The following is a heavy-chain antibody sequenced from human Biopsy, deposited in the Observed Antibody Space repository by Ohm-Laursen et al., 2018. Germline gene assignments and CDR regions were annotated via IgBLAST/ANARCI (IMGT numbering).Heavy chain of an antibody. CDR1: GFTVYNNY. CDR3: QGGHLPPGQFYGVDA. V-gene: IGHV3-53*01. J-gene: IGHJ5*02. Sequence: SLRLSCSASGFTVYNNYMTWVRQAPGKGLEWVSSLHDRGVTYYADSVKGRFTISGDNSKNTLYLQINGLRAEDTAVYFCQGGHLPPGQFYGVDAWGQGTLVTVSS. D-gene: IGHD2-8*01. CDR2: LHDRGVT.